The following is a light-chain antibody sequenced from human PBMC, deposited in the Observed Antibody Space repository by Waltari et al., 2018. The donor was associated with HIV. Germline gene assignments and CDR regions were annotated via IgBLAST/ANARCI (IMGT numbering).Light chain of an antibody. Sequence: QSALTQPPSASGSPGQSVTISCTGTSSAVGGYTYVSWYQQHPGRAPKLMIFDVSKRPSGVPDRFSGSKSGNTASLTISALQPEDEADYYCKSYMGSLRWVFGGGTKLTVL. V-gene: IGLV2-8*01. CDR1: SSAVGGYTY. CDR3: KSYMGSLRWV. CDR2: DVS. J-gene: IGLJ3*02.